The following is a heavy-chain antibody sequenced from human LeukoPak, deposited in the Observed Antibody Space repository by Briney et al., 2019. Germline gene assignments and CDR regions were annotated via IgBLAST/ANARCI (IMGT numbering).Heavy chain of an antibody. D-gene: IGHD3-22*01. CDR3: ARGRSSGYYFDY. CDR1: AFTFSDYY. CDR2: IRSSGSTI. Sequence: GASLRLSCAASAFTFSDYYMNWIRQAPGKGLEWVSYIRSSGSTIYYADSVKGRFTVSRDNAKNSPYLQMNSLRAEDTAVYYCARGRSSGYYFDYWGQGTLFTVSS. V-gene: IGHV3-11*04. J-gene: IGHJ4*02.